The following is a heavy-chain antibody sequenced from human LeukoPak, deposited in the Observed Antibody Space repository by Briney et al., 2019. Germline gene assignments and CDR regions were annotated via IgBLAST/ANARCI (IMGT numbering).Heavy chain of an antibody. CDR2: ISGRGGST. V-gene: IGHV3-23*01. CDR3: AQDRITLLVVVIFDY. J-gene: IGHJ4*02. D-gene: IGHD3-22*01. CDR1: GFTFSSYA. Sequence: GSLRLSCAASGFTFSSYAMSWVRQAPGKGLEWVSAISGRGGSTYYADSVKGRFTISRDNSKNTLYLQMDSLRAEHTALYYCAQDRITLLVVVIFDYWGQGPLVTVSS.